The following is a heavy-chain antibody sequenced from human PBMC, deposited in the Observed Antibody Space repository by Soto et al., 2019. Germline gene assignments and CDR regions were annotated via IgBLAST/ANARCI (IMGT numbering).Heavy chain of an antibody. V-gene: IGHV1-8*02. CDR1: GYTFTSYD. J-gene: IGHJ5*02. Sequence: ASVKVSCKASGYTFTSYDINWVRQATGQGLEWMGWMNPNSGNTGYAQKFQGRVTMTRNTSISTAYMELSSLRSEDTAVYSCAINYGSGSYRYFDPWGQGTLVTVSS. CDR2: MNPNSGNT. D-gene: IGHD3-10*01. CDR3: AINYGSGSYRYFDP.